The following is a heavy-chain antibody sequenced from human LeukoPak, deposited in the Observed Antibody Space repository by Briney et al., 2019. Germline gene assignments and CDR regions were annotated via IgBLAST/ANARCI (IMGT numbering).Heavy chain of an antibody. CDR1: GFTFDNNA. V-gene: IGHV3-23*01. J-gene: IGHJ4*02. CDR3: VMGGGDY. CDR2: VSESGVRT. Sequence: RGSLRLSCAASGFTFDNNAMTWVRQAPGKGPQWVSRVSESGVRTDYEVSVKGRFTVSRDNSKNMVYLQMNNQRVEDTAVYYCVMGGGDYWGQGTLVTVSS. D-gene: IGHD3-16*01.